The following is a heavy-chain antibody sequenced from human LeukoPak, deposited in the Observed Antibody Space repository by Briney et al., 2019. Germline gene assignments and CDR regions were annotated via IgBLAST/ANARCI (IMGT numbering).Heavy chain of an antibody. CDR3: ARSTMVRGVTRTLD. J-gene: IGHJ3*01. Sequence: ASVKVSCKVSGYTLTELSMHWVRQAPGKGLEWMGGFDPEDGETIYAQKFQGRVTMTEDTSTDTAYMELSRLRSDDTAVYYCARSTMVRGVTRTLDWGQGTMVTVSS. V-gene: IGHV1-24*01. D-gene: IGHD3-10*01. CDR1: GYTLTELS. CDR2: FDPEDGET.